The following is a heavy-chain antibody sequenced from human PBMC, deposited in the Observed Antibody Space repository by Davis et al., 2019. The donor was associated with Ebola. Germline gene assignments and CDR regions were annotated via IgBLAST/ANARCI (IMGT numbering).Heavy chain of an antibody. V-gene: IGHV4-34*01. CDR2: INHSGST. J-gene: IGHJ2*01. CDR1: GGSISSYY. CDR3: ARVGIAAAGTIWYFDL. D-gene: IGHD6-13*01. Sequence: PSETLSLTCTVSGGSISSYYWSWIRQPPGKGLEWIGEINHSGSTNYNPSLKSRVTISVDTSKNQFSLKLSSVTAADTAVYYCARVGIAAAGTIWYFDLWGRGTLVTVSS.